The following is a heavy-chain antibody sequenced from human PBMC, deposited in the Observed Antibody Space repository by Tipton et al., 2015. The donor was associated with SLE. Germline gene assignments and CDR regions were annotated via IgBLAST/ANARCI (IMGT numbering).Heavy chain of an antibody. CDR3: AIPTTQHCSGGGCYRHDAFDI. J-gene: IGHJ3*02. CDR2: IYYSGTT. V-gene: IGHV4-38-2*01. Sequence: TLSLTCAVSSFSISSGYYWGWIRQPPGKGLEWIGYIYYSGTTNYNPSLKSRVTISVDTSKNQFSLKLNSVTAADTAVYYCAIPTTQHCSGGGCYRHDAFDIWGQGTMVTVSS. CDR1: SFSISSGYY. D-gene: IGHD2-15*01.